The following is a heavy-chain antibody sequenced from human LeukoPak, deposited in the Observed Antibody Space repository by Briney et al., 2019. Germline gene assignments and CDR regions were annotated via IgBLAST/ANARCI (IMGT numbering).Heavy chain of an antibody. CDR2: ISSSSSYI. CDR3: ARLSGIAVAGTRVYGMDV. J-gene: IGHJ6*02. Sequence: PGGSLRLSCAASGFTFSSYSMNWVRQGPGKGLEWVSSISSSSSYIYYADSVKGRFTISRDNAKNSLYLQMNSLRAEDTAVYYCARLSGIAVAGTRVYGMDVWGQGTTVTVSS. V-gene: IGHV3-21*01. CDR1: GFTFSSYS. D-gene: IGHD6-19*01.